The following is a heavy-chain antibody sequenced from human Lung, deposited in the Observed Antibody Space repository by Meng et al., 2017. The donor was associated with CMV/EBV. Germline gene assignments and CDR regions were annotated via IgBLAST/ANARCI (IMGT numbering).Heavy chain of an antibody. CDR2: INHSGST. CDR1: GGSFSGYY. J-gene: IGHJ4*02. D-gene: IGHD3-16*01. Sequence: GSLRLSCAVYGGSFSGYYWSWIRQPPGKGLEWIGEINHSGSTNYNPSLKSRVTISVDTSKNQFSLKLSSVTAADTAVYYCAGEQGALWGQGTLVTVS. CDR3: AGEQGAL. V-gene: IGHV4-34*01.